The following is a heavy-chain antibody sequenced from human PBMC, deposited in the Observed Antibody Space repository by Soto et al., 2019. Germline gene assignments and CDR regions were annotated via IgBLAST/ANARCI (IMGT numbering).Heavy chain of an antibody. CDR1: GVTLRMYW. V-gene: IGHV3-74*01. CDR3: TEGPRPASTGTGAF. CDR2: INEDGIRT. D-gene: IGHD3-10*01. Sequence: QPGGCIGLSCASSGVTLRMYWMHWSRQVEGKGPECVSRINEDGIRTNYADSVKGRFTISRDNAKNTLYIQMNALRVEDTGVYYCTEGPRPASTGTGAFWGNGTLDTVS. J-gene: IGHJ4*01.